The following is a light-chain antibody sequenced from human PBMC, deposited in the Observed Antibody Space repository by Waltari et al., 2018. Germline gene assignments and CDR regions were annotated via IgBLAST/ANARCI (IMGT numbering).Light chain of an antibody. Sequence: EIVLTQSPATLSLSHGERATLSCRASQTVRSFLAWYQQKPGQAPRLLIFDASSRAPGIPAKFRGSGSGTDFTLTVSNLEPEDFAVYYCLQRSNWPYTFGQGTRVEIK. CDR2: DAS. CDR3: LQRSNWPYT. CDR1: QTVRSF. J-gene: IGKJ2*01. V-gene: IGKV3-11*01.